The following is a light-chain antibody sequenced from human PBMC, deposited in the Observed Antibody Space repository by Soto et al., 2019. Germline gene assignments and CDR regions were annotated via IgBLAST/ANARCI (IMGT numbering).Light chain of an antibody. CDR2: EVS. Sequence: QPVLTQPPSASGSPGQSVTISCTGISSDVGSYIYVSWYQQHPGKAPKLMIYEVSKRPPGVPDRFSGFMSGKTASLTVSGLQAEDEADYYCSSNAGSNNLVFGGGTKLTVL. V-gene: IGLV2-8*01. CDR1: SSDVGSYIY. J-gene: IGLJ2*01. CDR3: SSNAGSNNLV.